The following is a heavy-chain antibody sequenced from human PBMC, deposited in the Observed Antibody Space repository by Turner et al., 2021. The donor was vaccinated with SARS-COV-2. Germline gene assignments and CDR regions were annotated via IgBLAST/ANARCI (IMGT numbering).Heavy chain of an antibody. J-gene: IGHJ5*02. CDR3: ATAPGMTTTGWFDP. CDR2: FDPEDGET. Sequence: QVQLVHSGAEAKKPGASVKVSCKVSGYTLIELSMHWVRQAPGKGLEWMGGFDPEDGETIYAQKFQGRVTMTEDTSTDTAYMELSSLRSDDTAVYYCATAPGMTTTGWFDPWGQGTLVTVSS. V-gene: IGHV1-24*01. D-gene: IGHD4-4*01. CDR1: GYTLIELS.